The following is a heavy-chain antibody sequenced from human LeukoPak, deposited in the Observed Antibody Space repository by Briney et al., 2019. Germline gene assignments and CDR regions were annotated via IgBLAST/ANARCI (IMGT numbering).Heavy chain of an antibody. V-gene: IGHV1-8*01. J-gene: IGHJ6*02. CDR1: GYTFTSYD. CDR3: ARARTRDYGDYVGPVGGMDV. Sequence: GSVKVSCKASGYTFTSYDINWVRQATGQGLEWMGWMNPNSGNTGYAQKFQGRVTMTRNTSISTAYMELSSLRSEDTAVYYCARARTRDYGDYVGPVGGMDVWGQGTTVTVSS. D-gene: IGHD4-17*01. CDR2: MNPNSGNT.